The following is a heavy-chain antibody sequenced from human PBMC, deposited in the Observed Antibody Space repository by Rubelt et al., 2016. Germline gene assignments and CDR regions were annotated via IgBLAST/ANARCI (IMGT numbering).Heavy chain of an antibody. V-gene: IGHV1-8*01. CDR1: GYTFTSYD. CDR3: ARLSITIVGVVVCYYGMDV. CDR2: MNPNSGNT. D-gene: IGHD3-3*01. Sequence: QVQLVQSGAEVKKPGASVKVSCKASGYTFTSYDINWVRQATGQGLEWMGWMNPNSGNTGYAQKFQGRVTMTRNTSISTAYMELSSLRSEETAVYYCARLSITIVGVVVCYYGMDVWGQGTTVTVSS. J-gene: IGHJ6*02.